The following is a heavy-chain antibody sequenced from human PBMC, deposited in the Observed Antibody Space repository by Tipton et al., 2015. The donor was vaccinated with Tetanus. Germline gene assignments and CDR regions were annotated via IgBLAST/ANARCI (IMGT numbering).Heavy chain of an antibody. CDR1: GGSISSYY. V-gene: IGHV4-4*07. CDR3: ARGARDGYNYLFDY. J-gene: IGHJ4*02. CDR2: IYTSGST. Sequence: TLSLTCTVSGGSISSYYWSWIRQPAGKGLEWIGRIYTSGSTNYNPSLKSRVTMSVDTSKNQFSLKLSSVTAADTAVYYCARGARDGYNYLFDYWGQGTLVTVSS. D-gene: IGHD5-24*01.